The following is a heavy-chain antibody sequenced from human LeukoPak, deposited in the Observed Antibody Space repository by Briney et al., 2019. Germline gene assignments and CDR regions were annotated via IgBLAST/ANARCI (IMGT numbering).Heavy chain of an antibody. CDR2: INHSGST. J-gene: IGHJ4*02. Sequence: SQTLSLTCTVSGGSISTYFWSWIRQPPGKGLEWIGEINHSGSTNYNPSLKSRVTISVDTSKNQFSLKLSSVTAADTAVYYCARGLGYYDYVWGSYRSTFDYWGQGTLVTVSS. CDR1: GGSISTYF. CDR3: ARGLGYYDYVWGSYRSTFDY. V-gene: IGHV4-34*01. D-gene: IGHD3-16*02.